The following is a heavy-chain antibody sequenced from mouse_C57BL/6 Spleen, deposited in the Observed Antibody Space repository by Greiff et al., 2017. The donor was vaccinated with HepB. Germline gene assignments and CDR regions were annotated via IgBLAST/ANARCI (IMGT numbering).Heavy chain of an antibody. CDR3: ARGSGYTIYAIDY. J-gene: IGHJ4*01. CDR2: ISYDGSN. V-gene: IGHV3-6*01. D-gene: IGHD2-2*01. CDR1: GYSITSGSS. Sequence: EVKLQESGPGLVKPPQSLSLTCSVPGYSITSGSSWTWIRQFPGNKLEWMGYISYDGSNNYNPSLKSRISIYRDTSKNQFFLKLNAVTTEDTATYYCARGSGYTIYAIDYWGQGTSVTVSS.